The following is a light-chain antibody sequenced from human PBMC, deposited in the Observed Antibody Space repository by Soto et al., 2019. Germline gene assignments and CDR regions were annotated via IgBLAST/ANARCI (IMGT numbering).Light chain of an antibody. CDR2: HVI. CDR3: GAWDDSLDGWV. CDR1: SSDVGGYNF. V-gene: IGLV2-11*01. Sequence: QSALTQPRSVSGSPGQSVTISCTGTSSDVGGYNFVSWYQQHPGKAPKLMIYHVITRPSGVPDRFSGSKSGDTASLTISGLQAEDEADYFCGAWDDSLDGWVFGGGTKVTVL. J-gene: IGLJ3*02.